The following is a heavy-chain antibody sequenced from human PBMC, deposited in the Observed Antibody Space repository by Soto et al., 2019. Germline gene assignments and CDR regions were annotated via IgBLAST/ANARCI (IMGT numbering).Heavy chain of an antibody. CDR2: IKQDGSGK. CDR1: GFIFSNYW. Sequence: PGGSVRLSXAPSGFIFSNYWMSWVRRAPGKGLEWVANIKQDGSGKYYVDSVKGRFTISRDNAKDSLFLQMNSLRAEDTAMYYCARGSNSWYRTHWYFDLWGRGTLVTV. CDR3: ARGSNSWYRTHWYFDL. J-gene: IGHJ2*01. V-gene: IGHV3-7*03. D-gene: IGHD6-13*01.